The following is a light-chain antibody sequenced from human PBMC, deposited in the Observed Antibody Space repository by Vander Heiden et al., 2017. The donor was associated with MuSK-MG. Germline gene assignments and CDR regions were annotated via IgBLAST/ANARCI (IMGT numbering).Light chain of an antibody. CDR1: QSVSSY. CDR2: DAS. V-gene: IGKV3-11*01. CDR3: QQRVNWPTT. Sequence: EIVLTQSPATLSLSPGERATLSCRASQSVSSYLAWYQQKPGQAPRLLIYDASNRATGIPVRFSGSGSGTDFTLTISSLEPEDFAVYYCQQRVNWPTTFGQGTRLEIK. J-gene: IGKJ5*01.